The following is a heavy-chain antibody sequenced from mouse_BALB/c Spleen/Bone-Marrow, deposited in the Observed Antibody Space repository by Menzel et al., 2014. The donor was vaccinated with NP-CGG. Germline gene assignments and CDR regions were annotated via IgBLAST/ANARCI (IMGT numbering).Heavy chain of an antibody. CDR3: ARAYYGNYPYVMDY. Sequence: EVKLVESGAELVKPGASVKLSCTASGFNIKDTYMHWVKKRSEQGLEWIGRIDPANGNTKYDPKFQGKATVTADTSSNTVYLQLSSLTSEDTAVYYCARAYYGNYPYVMDYWGQGTSVTVSS. CDR2: IDPANGNT. CDR1: GFNIKDTY. V-gene: IGHV14-3*02. D-gene: IGHD2-10*01. J-gene: IGHJ4*01.